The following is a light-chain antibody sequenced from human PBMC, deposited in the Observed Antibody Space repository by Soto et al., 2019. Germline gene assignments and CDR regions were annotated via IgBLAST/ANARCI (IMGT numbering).Light chain of an antibody. Sequence: DIVMTQSPATLSVSPGERATLSCRASQSLYSNLAWNQQKPDRAPRLLIYGAATRATGIPARFSGSGSGTENTLPSCSLQPEDFEIYYCQQYSDWPTTFGQGPRWKSN. CDR2: GAA. CDR3: QQYSDWPTT. CDR1: QSLYSN. J-gene: IGKJ1*01. V-gene: IGKV3-15*01.